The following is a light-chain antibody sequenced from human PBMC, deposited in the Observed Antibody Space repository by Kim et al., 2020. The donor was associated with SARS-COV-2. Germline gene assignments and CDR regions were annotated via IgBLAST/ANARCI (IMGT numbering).Light chain of an antibody. V-gene: IGLV1-44*01. J-gene: IGLJ3*02. CDR1: SSNIGSNT. CDR2: SNN. Sequence: ELTQPPSASGTPGQRVTISCSGSSSNIGSNTVNWYQQFPGTAPKLLIYSNNQRPSGVPDRFSGSKSGTSASLAISGLQSEDEADYYCAAWDDSLGGPVFGGGAKLTVL. CDR3: AAWDDSLGGPV.